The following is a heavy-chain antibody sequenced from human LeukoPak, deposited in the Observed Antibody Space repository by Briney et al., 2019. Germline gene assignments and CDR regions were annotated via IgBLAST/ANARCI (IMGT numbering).Heavy chain of an antibody. J-gene: IGHJ5*02. Sequence: SETLSLTCTVSGGSISSSSYYWGWIRQPPGKGLEWIGEINHSGSTNYNPSLKSRVTISVDTSKNQFSLKLSSVTAADTAVYYCARGIKYYYGSGRTPQYNWFDPWGQGTLVTVSS. CDR3: ARGIKYYYGSGRTPQYNWFDP. CDR2: INHSGST. V-gene: IGHV4-39*07. D-gene: IGHD3-10*01. CDR1: GGSISSSSYY.